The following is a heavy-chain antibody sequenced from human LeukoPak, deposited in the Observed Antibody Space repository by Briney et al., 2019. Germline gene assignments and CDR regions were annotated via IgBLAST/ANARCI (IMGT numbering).Heavy chain of an antibody. CDR3: ATDPPWSGSYYSFDY. J-gene: IGHJ4*02. CDR1: GYTFTSYG. V-gene: IGHV1-18*01. CDR2: ISAYNGNT. D-gene: IGHD1-26*01. Sequence: GASVKVSCKASGYTFTSYGISWVRQAPGQGLEWMGWISAYNGNTNYAQKLQGRVTMTTDTSTSTAYMELSSLRSEDTAVYYCATDPPWSGSYYSFDYWGQGTLVTVSS.